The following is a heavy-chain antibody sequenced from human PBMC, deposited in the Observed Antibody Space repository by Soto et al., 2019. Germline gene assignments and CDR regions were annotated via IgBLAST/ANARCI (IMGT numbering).Heavy chain of an antibody. J-gene: IGHJ4*02. CDR1: GGSISSGGYY. D-gene: IGHD1-26*01. V-gene: IGHV4-31*03. CDR2: IYYSGST. Sequence: SETLSLTCTVSGGSISSGGYYWSWIRQHPGKGLEWIGYIYYSGSTYYNPSLKSRVTISVDTSKNQFSLKLSSVTAADTAVYYCASIVGATATTHKDADYWGQGTLVTVSS. CDR3: ASIVGATATTHKDADY.